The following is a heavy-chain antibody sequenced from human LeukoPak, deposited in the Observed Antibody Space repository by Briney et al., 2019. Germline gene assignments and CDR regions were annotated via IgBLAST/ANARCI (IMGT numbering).Heavy chain of an antibody. CDR3: ARDPPPYYYDSSGRTEYFQH. CDR1: GYTFTSYG. D-gene: IGHD3-22*01. Sequence: ASVKVSCKASGYTFTSYGISWVRQAPGQGLEWMGWINPNSGGTNYAQKFQGRVTMTRDTSISTAYMELSRLRSDDTAVYYCARDPPPYYYDSSGRTEYFQHWGQGTLVTVSS. CDR2: INPNSGGT. J-gene: IGHJ1*01. V-gene: IGHV1-2*02.